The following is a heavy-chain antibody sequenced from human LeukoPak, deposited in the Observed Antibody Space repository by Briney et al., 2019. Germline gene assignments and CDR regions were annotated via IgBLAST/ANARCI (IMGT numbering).Heavy chain of an antibody. V-gene: IGHV3-15*01. D-gene: IGHD3-3*01. Sequence: GGSLRLSCAVSGLDFSIAWISWVRHTPGRGLGWVGRIKPRMQGQTTDYAAPVEGRFHISRDDSRNTVTLRIYGLKTEDTAIYYCVHIRKAPAVLEHWGQGPLVTVPS. CDR2: IKPRMQGQTT. J-gene: IGHJ4*02. CDR1: GLDFSIAW. CDR3: VHIRKAPAVLEH.